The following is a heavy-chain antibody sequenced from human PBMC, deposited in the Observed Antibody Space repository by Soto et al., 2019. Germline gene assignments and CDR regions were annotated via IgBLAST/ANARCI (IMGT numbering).Heavy chain of an antibody. CDR1: GGSCSGDY. D-gene: IGHD3-10*01. CDR2: INHSGST. J-gene: IGHJ6*02. Sequence: SETLSLACAVYGGSCSGDYWRWIRQPPGKGLEWIGEINHSGSTNYNPSLKSRVTISVDTSKNQFSLKLSSVTAADTAVYYCARVSGIYYYGMDVWGQGTTVT. V-gene: IGHV4-34*01. CDR3: ARVSGIYYYGMDV.